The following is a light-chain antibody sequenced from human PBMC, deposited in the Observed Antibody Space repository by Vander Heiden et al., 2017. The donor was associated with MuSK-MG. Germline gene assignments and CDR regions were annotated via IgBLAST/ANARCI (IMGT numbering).Light chain of an antibody. J-gene: IGKJ4*01. V-gene: IGKV1-NL1*01. CDR3: KQYYNTPLT. Sequence: DIQMTQSPYSLSASVGDRVTISCRASRNSSNSLAWYQQKPGKAPKLLLYAASRLETGVPSRFSGSGSGTDYTLNISSLQPEDVATYYCKQYYNTPLTFGGGTKVXIK. CDR1: RNSSNS. CDR2: AAS.